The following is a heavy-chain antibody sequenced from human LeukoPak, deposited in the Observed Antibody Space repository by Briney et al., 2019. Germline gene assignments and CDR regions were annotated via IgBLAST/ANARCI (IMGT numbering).Heavy chain of an antibody. Sequence: PGGSLRLSCAASGFTFSSYWMSWVRQAPGKGPEWVANIKQDGNEKYLVDSVKGRFTISRDNAQNSLYLQMNSLRAEDTAVYYCVRGIAAAGLWGQGTLVTVSS. CDR3: VRGIAAAGL. CDR1: GFTFSSYW. CDR2: IKQDGNEK. V-gene: IGHV3-7*01. J-gene: IGHJ4*02. D-gene: IGHD6-13*01.